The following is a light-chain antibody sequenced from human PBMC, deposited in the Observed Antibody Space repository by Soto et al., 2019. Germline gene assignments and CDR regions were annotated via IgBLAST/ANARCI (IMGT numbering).Light chain of an antibody. J-gene: IGKJ4*01. CDR3: QQFSSHPLP. CDR1: HTVRNNY. CDR2: DAS. Sequence: IVLTQSPGTLSFSPGERATLSCRASHTVRNNYLAWYQQKPGQAPRLLIYDASSRATGIPDRFSGGGSGTDFTLTISRLEPEDFAVYYCQQFSSHPLPFGGGTKVDIK. V-gene: IGKV3-20*01.